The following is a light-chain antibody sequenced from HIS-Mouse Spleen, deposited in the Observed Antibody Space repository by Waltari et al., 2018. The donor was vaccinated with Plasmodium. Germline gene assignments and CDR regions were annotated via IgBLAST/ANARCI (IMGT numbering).Light chain of an antibody. CDR1: TRDVGSSHL. V-gene: IGLV2-23*01. Sequence: SPLTQPPSLSGSPGQSLTLSCTGTTRDVGSSHLVSWYPQHPGNAPKLMIYEGSKRPSGVSNRFSGSKSGNTASLTISGLQAEDEADYYCCSYAGSRVFGGGTKLTVL. CDR3: CSYAGSRV. CDR2: EGS. J-gene: IGLJ2*01.